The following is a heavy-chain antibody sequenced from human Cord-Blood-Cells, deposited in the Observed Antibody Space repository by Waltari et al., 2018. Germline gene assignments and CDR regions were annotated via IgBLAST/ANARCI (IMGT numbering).Heavy chain of an antibody. Sequence: QVQLVQSGAEVKKPGASVKVSCKASGYTFTSYYMHWVRQAPGKGLEWMGIINPSGGSTSYAQKFQGRVTMTRDTSTSTVYMELSSLRSEDTAVYYCARVQLEKGAGKDAFDIWGQGTMVTVSS. V-gene: IGHV1-46*01. CDR3: ARVQLEKGAGKDAFDI. D-gene: IGHD6-19*01. J-gene: IGHJ3*02. CDR1: GYTFTSYY. CDR2: INPSGGST.